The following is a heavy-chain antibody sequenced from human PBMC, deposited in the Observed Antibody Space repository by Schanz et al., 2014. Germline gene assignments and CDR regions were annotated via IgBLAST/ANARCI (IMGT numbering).Heavy chain of an antibody. D-gene: IGHD1-26*01. V-gene: IGHV3-9*01. Sequence: EVQLVESGGGLVQPGRSLRLSCAASGFPFNEYGMLWVRQAPGKGLEWVSSISWNSGSIDYADSVKGRFTISRDNAKNSLYLQMNSLRAEDTALYYCARDSGSHYLVDYWGQGTLVTVSS. J-gene: IGHJ4*02. CDR3: ARDSGSHYLVDY. CDR1: GFPFNEYG. CDR2: ISWNSGSI.